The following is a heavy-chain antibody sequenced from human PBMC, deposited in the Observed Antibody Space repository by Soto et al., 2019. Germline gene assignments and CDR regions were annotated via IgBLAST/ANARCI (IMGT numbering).Heavy chain of an antibody. J-gene: IGHJ5*02. CDR1: GGSMRNDDW. V-gene: IGHV4-4*02. CDR2: ISHYGNT. Sequence: QVRLQESGPGLVEPSGTLSLTCGVSGGSMRNDDWWSWVRQTPGKGLEWIGEISHYGNTNYNPSLKSRVTMSIDTSKNQSSLKVRSLTAADSAMYYCARNGDCTSGICYVGWFDPWGQGTLVSVSS. CDR3: ARNGDCTSGICYVGWFDP. D-gene: IGHD2-2*01.